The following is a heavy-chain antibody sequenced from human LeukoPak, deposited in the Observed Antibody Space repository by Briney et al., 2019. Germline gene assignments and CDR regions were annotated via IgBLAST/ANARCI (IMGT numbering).Heavy chain of an antibody. D-gene: IGHD3-16*02. CDR2: ISSSSSYI. CDR3: ARDDPGGVIVEY. V-gene: IGHV3-21*01. J-gene: IGHJ4*02. CDR1: GFTFSSFS. Sequence: PGGSLRLSCAASGFTFSSFSMNWVRQAPGKGLEWVSSISSSSSYIYYADSVKGRFTISRDNAKNSLYLQMNSLRAEDTAVYYCARDDPGGVIVEYWGQGTLVTVSS.